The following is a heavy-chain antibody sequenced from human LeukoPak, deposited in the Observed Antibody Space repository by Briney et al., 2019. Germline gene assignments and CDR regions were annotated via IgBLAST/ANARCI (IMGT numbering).Heavy chain of an antibody. CDR1: GGSFSGYY. CDR3: ASGGYYYMDV. Sequence: SETLSLTCAVYGGSFSGYYWCWIRQPPGKGLEWIGEINHSGSTNYNPSLKSRVTISVDTSKNQFSLKLSSVTAADTAVYYCASGGYYYMDVWGKGTTVTVSS. CDR2: INHSGST. V-gene: IGHV4-34*01. J-gene: IGHJ6*03.